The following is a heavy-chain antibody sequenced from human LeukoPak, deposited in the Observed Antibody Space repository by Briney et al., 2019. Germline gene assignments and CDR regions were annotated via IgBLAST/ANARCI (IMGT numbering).Heavy chain of an antibody. Sequence: KPGESLKISCKGSGYSFTSYWIGWVRQMPGKGLEWMGIIYPGDSDTRYSPSFQGQVTISADKSISTAYLQWSSLKASDTAMYYCARAYVDSHGLDAFDIWGQGTMVTVSS. CDR3: ARAYVDSHGLDAFDI. J-gene: IGHJ3*02. V-gene: IGHV5-51*03. D-gene: IGHD5-12*01. CDR1: GYSFTSYW. CDR2: IYPGDSDT.